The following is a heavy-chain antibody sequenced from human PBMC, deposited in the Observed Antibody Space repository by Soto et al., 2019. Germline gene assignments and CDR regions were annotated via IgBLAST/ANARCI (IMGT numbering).Heavy chain of an antibody. CDR1: GYSFSTYW. D-gene: IGHD1-26*01. CDR3: ARQAYSDSSYYFDY. Sequence: GESLKISCKGSGYSFSTYWISWVRQMPGKGLEWMGRIDPSDSYINYSPSFQGHVTLSADKSLSTAYLQWSSLKASDTAVYYCARQAYSDSSYYFDYWGQGTLVTVSS. V-gene: IGHV5-10-1*01. CDR2: IDPSDSYI. J-gene: IGHJ4*02.